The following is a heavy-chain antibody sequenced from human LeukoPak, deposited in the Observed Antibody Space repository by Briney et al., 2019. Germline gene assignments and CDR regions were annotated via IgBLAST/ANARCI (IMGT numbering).Heavy chain of an antibody. V-gene: IGHV1-18*01. J-gene: IGHJ6*02. Sequence: ASVKASCKASGYTFTSYGISWVRQAPGQGLEWMGWISAYNGNTNYAQKLQGRVTMTTDTSTSTAYMELRSLRSDDTAVYYCARDLAAAGTYYYYGMDVWGQGTTVTVSS. CDR2: ISAYNGNT. D-gene: IGHD6-13*01. CDR1: GYTFTSYG. CDR3: ARDLAAAGTYYYYGMDV.